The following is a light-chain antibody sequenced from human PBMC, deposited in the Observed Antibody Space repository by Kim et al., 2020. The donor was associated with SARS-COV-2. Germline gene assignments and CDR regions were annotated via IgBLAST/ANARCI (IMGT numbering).Light chain of an antibody. J-gene: IGKJ4*01. Sequence: ATINCKSSQSVLSSSDSKNYLAWYQQKPGQTPKLLIYWASTRDSGVPDRFSGSGSGTDFTLTISSLQAEDVAVYYCQQYYSAPVTFGGGTKVDIK. CDR1: QSVLSSSDSKNY. V-gene: IGKV4-1*01. CDR2: WAS. CDR3: QQYYSAPVT.